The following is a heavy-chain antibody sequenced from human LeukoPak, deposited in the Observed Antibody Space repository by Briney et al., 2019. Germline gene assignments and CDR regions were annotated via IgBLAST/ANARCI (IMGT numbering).Heavy chain of an antibody. J-gene: IGHJ6*03. Sequence: GASVKVSCKASGYTFTDYYMHWVRQAPGQGLEWMGWINPSSGGTNYAQKLQGRVTMTTDTSTSTAYMELRSLRSDDTAVYYCARDSMIFGVAAGYMDVWGKGTTVTVSS. D-gene: IGHD3/OR15-3a*01. V-gene: IGHV1-2*02. CDR2: INPSSGGT. CDR3: ARDSMIFGVAAGYMDV. CDR1: GYTFTDYY.